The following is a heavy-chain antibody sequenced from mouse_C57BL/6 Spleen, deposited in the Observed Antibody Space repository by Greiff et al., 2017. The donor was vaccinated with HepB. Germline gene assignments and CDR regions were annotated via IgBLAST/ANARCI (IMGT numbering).Heavy chain of an antibody. CDR2: ISSGGSYT. CDR3: ASVLSETAQGTTYYAMDY. J-gene: IGHJ4*01. V-gene: IGHV5-6*01. D-gene: IGHD3-2*02. Sequence: EVQLVESGGDLVKPGGSLKLSCAASGFTFSSYGMSWVRQTPDKRLEWVATISSGGSYTYYTDSVKGRFTISRDNAKNTLYLQMSRLKSEDTAMYYCASVLSETAQGTTYYAMDYWGQGTSVTVSS. CDR1: GFTFSSYG.